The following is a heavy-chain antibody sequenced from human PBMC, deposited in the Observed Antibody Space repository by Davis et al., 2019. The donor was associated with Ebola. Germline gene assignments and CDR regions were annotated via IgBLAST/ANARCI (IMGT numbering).Heavy chain of an antibody. CDR2: IRHDDSDR. CDR3: ARDDYDFWSGYPLYYYGMDV. J-gene: IGHJ6*02. D-gene: IGHD3-3*01. Sequence: GESLKISCAASGFTFSSYAMHWVRQAPGRGLEWVAFIRHDDSDRNYADSVRGRFTISRDNSKNTLYLQMNSLRAEDTAVYYCARDDYDFWSGYPLYYYGMDVWGQGTTVTVSS. CDR1: GFTFSSYA. V-gene: IGHV3-30*02.